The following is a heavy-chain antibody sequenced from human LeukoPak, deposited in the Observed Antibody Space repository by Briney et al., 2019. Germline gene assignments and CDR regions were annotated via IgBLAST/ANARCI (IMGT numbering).Heavy chain of an antibody. D-gene: IGHD6-6*01. Sequence: GGSLRLSCAASGFTFSSYAMSWVRQAPGKGLEWVSAISGSGGSTYYADSVKGRFTISRDNSKNTLYPQMNSLRAEDTAVYYCAKDRGRSSSSGDNYYYYYGMDVWGQGTTVTVSS. J-gene: IGHJ6*02. CDR1: GFTFSSYA. CDR3: AKDRGRSSSSGDNYYYYYGMDV. V-gene: IGHV3-23*01. CDR2: ISGSGGST.